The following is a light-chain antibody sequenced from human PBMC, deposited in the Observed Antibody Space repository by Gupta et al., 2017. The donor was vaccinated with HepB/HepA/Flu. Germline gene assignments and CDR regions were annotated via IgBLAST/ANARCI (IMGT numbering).Light chain of an antibody. CDR3: QQYYSIPIT. CDR2: WAS. V-gene: IGKV4-1*01. J-gene: IGKJ5*01. CDR1: QSVLYSSNNKNY. Sequence: DIVMTQSPDSLAVSLGERATINCKSSQSVLYSSNNKNYLAWYQQKSGQPHKLLIYWASTRETGVPDRFSGSGSGTDFTLTISGLQAEDVALYYCQQYYSIPITFGQGTRLEIK.